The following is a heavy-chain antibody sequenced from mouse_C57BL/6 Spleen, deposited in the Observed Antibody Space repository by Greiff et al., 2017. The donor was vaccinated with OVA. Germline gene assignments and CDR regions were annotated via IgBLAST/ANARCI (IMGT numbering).Heavy chain of an antibody. D-gene: IGHD4-1*01. V-gene: IGHV1-63*01. CDR1: GYTFTNYW. CDR2: IYPGGGYT. J-gene: IGHJ4*01. CDR3: ARYVTGTGAMDY. Sequence: QVQLKESGAELVRPGTSVKMSCKASGYTFTNYWIGWAKQRPGHGLEWIGDIYPGGGYTNYNEKFKGKATLTADKSSSTAYMQFSSLTSEDSAIYYCARYVTGTGAMDYWGQRTSVTVS.